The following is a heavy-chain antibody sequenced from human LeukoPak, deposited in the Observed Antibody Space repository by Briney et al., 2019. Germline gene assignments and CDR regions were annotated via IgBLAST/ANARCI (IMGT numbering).Heavy chain of an antibody. J-gene: IGHJ4*02. V-gene: IGHV1-18*01. CDR3: ARADSVTIAVAGLSCFDY. CDR1: GYIFTSYG. D-gene: IGHD6-19*01. CDR2: ISTYNGDT. Sequence: ASVKVSCKASGYIFTSYGITWVRQAPGQGLEWMGWISTYNGDTNYAQNLQGRVTMTTDTSTSTVYMELSSLRSDDTAVYYCARADSVTIAVAGLSCFDYWGQGTLVTVSS.